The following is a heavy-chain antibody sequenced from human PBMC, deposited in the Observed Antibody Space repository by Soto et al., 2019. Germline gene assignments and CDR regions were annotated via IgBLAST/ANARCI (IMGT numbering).Heavy chain of an antibody. V-gene: IGHV1-3*01. CDR3: ARELQGLYYFDY. Sequence: QVQVVQSGAEVKKPGASVKVSCKASEYTFTSYAMHWVRQAPGQSLEWMGWINAGNGNTKYSQKFQGRVTITRDTFASTAYMELSSLRSEDTAVYYCARELQGLYYFDYWGLGTLVTVSS. D-gene: IGHD4-4*01. CDR1: EYTFTSYA. CDR2: INAGNGNT. J-gene: IGHJ4*02.